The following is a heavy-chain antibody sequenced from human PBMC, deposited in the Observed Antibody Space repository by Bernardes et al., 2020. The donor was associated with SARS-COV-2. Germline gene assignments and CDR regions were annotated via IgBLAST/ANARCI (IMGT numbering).Heavy chain of an antibody. V-gene: IGHV3-23*01. Sequence: GGSLRLSCAASGFTFSSYAMSWVRQAPGKGLEWVSAISGSGGSTYYADSVKGRFTISRDNSKNTLYLQMNSLRAEDTAVYYCAKGSGGSSRPIYYYYYMDVWGKGTTVTVSS. CDR3: AKGSGGSSRPIYYYYYMDV. J-gene: IGHJ6*03. D-gene: IGHD2-15*01. CDR2: ISGSGGST. CDR1: GFTFSSYA.